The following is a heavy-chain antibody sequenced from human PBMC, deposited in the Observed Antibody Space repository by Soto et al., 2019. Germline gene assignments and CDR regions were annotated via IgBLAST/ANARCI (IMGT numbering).Heavy chain of an antibody. V-gene: IGHV1-69*08. CDR1: GGTISSYT. Sequence: QVQLVQSGAEVKKPGSSVKVSCKASGGTISSYTISWVRQAPGQGLEWMGRIIPILGIANYAQKFQGRVTITADKSTSTAYMELSSLRSEDTAVYYCARERDSGYEDYWGQGTLVTVSS. CDR2: IIPILGIA. D-gene: IGHD5-12*01. J-gene: IGHJ4*02. CDR3: ARERDSGYEDY.